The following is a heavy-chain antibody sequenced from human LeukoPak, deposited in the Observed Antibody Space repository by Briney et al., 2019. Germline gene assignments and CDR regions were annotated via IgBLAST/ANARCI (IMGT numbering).Heavy chain of an antibody. CDR3: ARDLAGSGCAY. V-gene: IGHV3-30-3*01. CDR2: ISYDGSNK. Sequence: GGSLRLSCAVSGYTFINAWMSWVRQAPGKGLEWVAVISYDGSNKYYADSVKGRFTISRDNSKNTLYLQMNSLRAEDTAVYYCARDLAGSGCAYWGQGTLVTVSS. J-gene: IGHJ4*02. D-gene: IGHD6-19*01. CDR1: GYTFINAW.